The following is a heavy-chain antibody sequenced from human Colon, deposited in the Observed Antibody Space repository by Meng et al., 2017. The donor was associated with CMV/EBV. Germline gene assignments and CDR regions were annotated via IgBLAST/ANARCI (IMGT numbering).Heavy chain of an antibody. Sequence: QITLKESGPTLVKSTQTLTLTCTFSGFSLSSSGVGVGWIRQPPGKALEWLAPIYWDDDKTYNPSLKSRLTITKDTSKNQVVLTLTNMDPVDTATYYCAHSDFWSGYTIYYFDYWGQGTLVTVSS. D-gene: IGHD3-3*01. CDR1: GFSLSSSGVG. J-gene: IGHJ4*02. CDR2: IYWDDDK. V-gene: IGHV2-5*02. CDR3: AHSDFWSGYTIYYFDY.